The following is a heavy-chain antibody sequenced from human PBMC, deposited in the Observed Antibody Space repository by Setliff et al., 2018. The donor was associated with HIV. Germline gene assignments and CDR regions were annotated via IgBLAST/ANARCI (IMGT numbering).Heavy chain of an antibody. CDR3: ARRGMWSYETGGNPTATFDY. CDR2: IYHSGST. D-gene: IGHD2-8*02. V-gene: IGHV4-38-2*01. CDR1: AYSISSGYY. Sequence: PSETLSLTCAVSAYSISSGYYWGWIRQPPGKGLEWIGSIYHSGSTYYNPSLMSRVTISVDTSKNQFSLKLSSVTAADTAVYYCARRGMWSYETGGNPTATFDYWGQGVLVTVSS. J-gene: IGHJ4*02.